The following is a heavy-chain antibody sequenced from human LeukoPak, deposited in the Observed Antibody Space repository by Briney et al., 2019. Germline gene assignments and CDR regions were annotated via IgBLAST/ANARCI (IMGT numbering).Heavy chain of an antibody. Sequence: SETLSLTCTVAGGSITSDYWSWIRQPPGKGLEWIAYIRYSGTTNYNPSLKSRVTISLDTSKNQFSLKLTSVTAADTAVYYCARGAGWYGNWGQGTLVTVSS. D-gene: IGHD6-19*01. CDR2: IRYSGTT. CDR1: GGSITSDY. V-gene: IGHV4-59*01. J-gene: IGHJ4*02. CDR3: ARGAGWYGN.